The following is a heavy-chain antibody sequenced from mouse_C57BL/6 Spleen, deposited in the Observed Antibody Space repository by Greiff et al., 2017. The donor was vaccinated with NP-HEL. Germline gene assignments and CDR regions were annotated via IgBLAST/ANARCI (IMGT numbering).Heavy chain of an antibody. CDR1: GFTFSDYY. CDR2: INYDGSSN. CDR3: ARGYYGSYWYFDV. Sequence: EVQLVESEGGLVQPGSSMKLSCTASGFTFSDYYMAWVRQVPEKGLEWVANINYDGSSNYYLDSLKSRFIISRDNAKNILYLQMSSLKSEDTATYYCARGYYGSYWYFDVWGTGTTVTVSS. D-gene: IGHD1-1*01. V-gene: IGHV5-16*01. J-gene: IGHJ1*03.